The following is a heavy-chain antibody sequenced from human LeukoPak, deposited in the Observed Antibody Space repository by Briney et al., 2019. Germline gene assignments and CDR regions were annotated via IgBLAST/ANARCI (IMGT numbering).Heavy chain of an antibody. CDR2: INHSGST. CDR3: ARGQIRYFDWLRRRGWFDP. V-gene: IGHV4-34*01. D-gene: IGHD3-9*01. J-gene: IGHJ5*02. CDR1: GGSLSGYY. Sequence: ASETLSLTCAVYGGSLSGYYWSWIRQPPGKGLEWIGEINHSGSTNYNPSLESRVTISVDTSKNQFSLKLSSVPAADTAVYYCARGQIRYFDWLRRRGWFDPWGQGTLVTVSS.